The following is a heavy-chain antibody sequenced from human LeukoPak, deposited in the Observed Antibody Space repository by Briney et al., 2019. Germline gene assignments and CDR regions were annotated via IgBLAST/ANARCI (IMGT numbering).Heavy chain of an antibody. V-gene: IGHV4-61*01. J-gene: IGHJ2*01. D-gene: IGHD3-22*01. CDR3: ARGVTMIVVVIHDWYFDL. CDR1: GGSVSSGSYY. Sequence: SETLSLTCTVSGGSVSSGSYYWSWIRQPPGKGLEWIGYIYYSGSTNYNPSLKSRVTISVDTSKNQFSLKLSSVTAADTAVYYCARGVTMIVVVIHDWYFDLWGRGTLVTVSS. CDR2: IYYSGST.